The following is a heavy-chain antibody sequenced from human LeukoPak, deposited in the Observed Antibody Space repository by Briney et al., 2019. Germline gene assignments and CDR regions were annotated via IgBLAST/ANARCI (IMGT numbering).Heavy chain of an antibody. D-gene: IGHD3-22*01. CDR1: GASISSYY. CDR3: ARENPSGYYNRPIDY. CDR2: IYYSGSI. J-gene: IGHJ4*02. Sequence: SETLSLTCTVSGASISSYYWSWIRQPPGKGLEWIGDIYYSGSIKYNPSLKSRVTMSVDTSKNQFSLKLSSVSAADTAIYYCARENPSGYYNRPIDYWGQGTLVTVSS. V-gene: IGHV4-59*01.